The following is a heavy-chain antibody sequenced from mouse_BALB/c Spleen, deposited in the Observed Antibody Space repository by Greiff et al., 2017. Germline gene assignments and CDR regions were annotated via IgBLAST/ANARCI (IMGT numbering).Heavy chain of an antibody. CDR3: ARLDY. CDR2: IDPANGNT. CDR1: GFNIKDTY. J-gene: IGHJ2*01. Sequence: EVQLVESGAELVKPGASVKLSCTASGFNIKDTYMHWVKQRPEQGLEWIGRIDPANGNTKYDPKFQGKATITADKSSSTAYMQLSSLTSEDSAVYYCARLDYWGQGTTLTVSS. V-gene: IGHV14-3*02.